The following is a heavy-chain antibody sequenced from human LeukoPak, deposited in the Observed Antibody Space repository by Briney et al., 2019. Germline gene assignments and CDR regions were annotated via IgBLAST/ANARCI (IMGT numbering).Heavy chain of an antibody. CDR2: INPNSGGT. V-gene: IGHV1-2*02. J-gene: IGHJ3*02. D-gene: IGHD3-10*01. CDR3: ARVMGTMVRGRGAFGI. Sequence: GASVKVSCKASGYTFTGYYMHWVRQAPGQGLEWMGWINPNSGGTNYAQKFQGRVTMTRDTSISTAYMELSRLRSDDTAVYYCARVMGTMVRGRGAFGIWGQGTMVTVSS. CDR1: GYTFTGYY.